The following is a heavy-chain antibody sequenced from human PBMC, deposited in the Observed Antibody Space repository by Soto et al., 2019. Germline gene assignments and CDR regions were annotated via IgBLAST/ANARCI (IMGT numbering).Heavy chain of an antibody. V-gene: IGHV1-69*13. J-gene: IGHJ4*02. CDR1: GGTFSSYA. CDR3: ARGGIAVAVPFDY. CDR2: IIPIFGTA. D-gene: IGHD6-19*01. Sequence: RASVKVSCKASGGTFSSYAISCVRQAPGQGLEWMGGIIPIFGTANYAQKFQGRVTITADESTSTAYMELSSLRSEDTAVYYCARGGIAVAVPFDYWGQGTLVTVSS.